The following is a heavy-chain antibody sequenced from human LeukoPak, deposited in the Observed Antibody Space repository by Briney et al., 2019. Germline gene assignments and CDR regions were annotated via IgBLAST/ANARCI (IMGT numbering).Heavy chain of an antibody. CDR1: GFTFSSYA. J-gene: IGHJ2*01. V-gene: IGHV4-38-2*01. D-gene: IGHD6-13*01. CDR2: IYYSGST. CDR3: ARTRPFIAAAGTKWYFDL. Sequence: GSLRLSCAASGFTFSSYAMSWVRQAPGKGLEWIGSIYYSGSTYYNPSLKSRVTISVDTSKNQFSLKLSSVTAADTAVYYCARTRPFIAAAGTKWYFDLWGRGTLVTVSS.